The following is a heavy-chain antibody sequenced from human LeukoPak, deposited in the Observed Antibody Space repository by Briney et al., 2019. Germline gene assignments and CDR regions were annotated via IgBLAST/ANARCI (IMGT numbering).Heavy chain of an antibody. Sequence: GGSLRLSCAASGFTFSSYAMHWVRQAPGKGLEWVAVISYDGSNKYYADSVKGRFTISRDNSKNTLYLQMNSLRAEDTAVYYCARVPSRYYFDYWGQGTLVIVSS. J-gene: IGHJ4*02. CDR1: GFTFSSYA. CDR2: ISYDGSNK. CDR3: ARVPSRYYFDY. V-gene: IGHV3-30*04.